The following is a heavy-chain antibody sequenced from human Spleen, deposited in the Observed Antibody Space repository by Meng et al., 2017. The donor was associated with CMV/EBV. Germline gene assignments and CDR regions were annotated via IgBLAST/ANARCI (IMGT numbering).Heavy chain of an antibody. Sequence: SCAASGFTFSSYAMSWVRQAPGKGLEWVSVIYSGGSSTYYADSVKGRFTISRDNSKNTLYLQMNSLRAEDTAVYYCAKTSLDYRVFGMDVWGQGTTVTVSS. CDR3: AKTSLDYRVFGMDV. J-gene: IGHJ6*02. CDR2: IYSGGSST. CDR1: GFTFSSYA. V-gene: IGHV3-23*03. D-gene: IGHD4-11*01.